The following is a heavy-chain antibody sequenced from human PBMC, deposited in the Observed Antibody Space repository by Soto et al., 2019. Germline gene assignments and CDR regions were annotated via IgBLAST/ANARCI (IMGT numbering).Heavy chain of an antibody. Sequence: QVQLQQWGAGLLKPSETLSLTCAVYGGSFSGYYWSWIRQPPGKGLEWSGEINHSGSTNYNPSLKSRVTISVDTSKNQFSLKLSSVTAADTAVYYCARLGYCSGGSCRTFRQYYYYMDVWGKGTTVTVSS. D-gene: IGHD2-15*01. CDR2: INHSGST. J-gene: IGHJ6*03. V-gene: IGHV4-34*01. CDR3: ARLGYCSGGSCRTFRQYYYYMDV. CDR1: GGSFSGYY.